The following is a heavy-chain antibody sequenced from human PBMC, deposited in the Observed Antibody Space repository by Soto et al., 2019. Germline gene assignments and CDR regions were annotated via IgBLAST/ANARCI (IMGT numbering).Heavy chain of an antibody. J-gene: IGHJ5*02. CDR1: EDSFDNSA. CDR3: AKLRRGATGTEGFHP. V-gene: IGHV3-23*01. CDR2: TTNTGGTT. D-gene: IGHD1-1*01. Sequence: ELQLLESGGGLEHQGESLTLSCAASEDSFDNSAMTCFRQAPGKGLEWVPTTTNTGGTTHYADSVQGRFTVSRDNFRNTLYLLMNSLRAEDTAVYYCAKLRRGATGTEGFHPWGQGTLVTVSS.